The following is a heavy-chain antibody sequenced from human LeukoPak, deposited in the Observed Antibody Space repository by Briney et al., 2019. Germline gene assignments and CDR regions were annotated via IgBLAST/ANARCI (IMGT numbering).Heavy chain of an antibody. V-gene: IGHV3-23*01. CDR3: AKDLRAGSPGYYFDC. Sequence: GWSLTLSCAASGFIFSSYAMSWLGQEPGKGLEWVSTISTSGTNTYYADSVKCRFTISRDNSKSTLYLQINSLRVEDTAVYYCAKDLRAGSPGYYFDCWGQGTLVTVSS. D-gene: IGHD1-26*01. CDR1: GFIFSSYA. J-gene: IGHJ4*02. CDR2: ISTSGTNT.